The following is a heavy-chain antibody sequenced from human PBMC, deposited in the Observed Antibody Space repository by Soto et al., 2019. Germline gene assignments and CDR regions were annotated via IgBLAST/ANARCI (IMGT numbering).Heavy chain of an antibody. D-gene: IGHD4-4*01. V-gene: IGHV4-4*07. J-gene: IGHJ4*02. CDR1: GGSINTYY. CDR2: VYTTGST. CDR3: VGIRMTTWVFDY. Sequence: SETLSLTCTVTGGSINTYYWSWIRQSAGKGLEWIGRVYTTGSTNYNPSLKSRVTISVDTSKNQFFLKLRSVTAADTAVYYCVGIRMTTWVFDYWGQGALVTVSS.